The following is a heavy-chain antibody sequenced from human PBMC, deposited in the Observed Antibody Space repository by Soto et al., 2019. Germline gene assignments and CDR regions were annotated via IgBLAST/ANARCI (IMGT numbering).Heavy chain of an antibody. Sequence: SVKVSCKASGSTFSSYAISWVRQAPGQGLEWMGGIIPIFGTANYAQKFQGRVTITADKSTRTAYMELSSLRSEDTAVYYCARASVNYYGMDVWGQGTTVTVSS. V-gene: IGHV1-69*06. CDR1: GSTFSSYA. CDR2: IIPIFGTA. CDR3: ARASVNYYGMDV. J-gene: IGHJ6*02.